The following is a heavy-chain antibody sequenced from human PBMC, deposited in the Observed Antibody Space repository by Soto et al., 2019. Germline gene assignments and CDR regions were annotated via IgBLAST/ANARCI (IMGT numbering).Heavy chain of an antibody. CDR2: IHYSGST. J-gene: IGHJ4*02. D-gene: IGHD6-13*01. CDR3: ARRLFSSTWPSYFDY. CDR1: GGSISSNSYY. V-gene: IGHV4-39*01. Sequence: QLQLQESGPGLVRPSETLSLSCTVSGGSISSNSYYWGWIRQPPGKGLEWIGCIHYSGSTYYNPSLRSRVTSSGDTSKNQFSLKVTSVTAADTAVYYCARRLFSSTWPSYFDYRDQGTLVTVSS.